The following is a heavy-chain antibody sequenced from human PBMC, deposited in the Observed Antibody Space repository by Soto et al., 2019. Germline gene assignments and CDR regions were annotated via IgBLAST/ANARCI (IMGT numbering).Heavy chain of an antibody. Sequence: PGGSLRLSCAASGFTITSYSMNWVRQASGKGLEWVASISRSSSHIYYADSVKGRFTISRDNARNSLYLQMNTLRADDTAVYYCVRERGLSSFYGMDVWGQGTTVTVSS. D-gene: IGHD3-10*01. CDR3: VRERGLSSFYGMDV. CDR2: ISRSSSHI. V-gene: IGHV3-21*01. J-gene: IGHJ6*02. CDR1: GFTITSYS.